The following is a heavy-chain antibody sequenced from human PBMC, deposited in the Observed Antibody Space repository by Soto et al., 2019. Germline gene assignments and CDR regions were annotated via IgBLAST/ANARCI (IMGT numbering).Heavy chain of an antibody. CDR3: ARATYYYERGFDY. CDR2: ISNSGST. D-gene: IGHD3-22*01. Sequence: PSETLSLTCTVSGGSVSRDSYYWSWIRQPPGKGLEWIGYISNSGSTKYNPSLESRVTISIDTSKNHLSLKMSSVTAADTAVYYCARATYYYERGFDYWGQGTLVTVSS. CDR1: GGSVSRDSYY. J-gene: IGHJ4*02. V-gene: IGHV4-61*03.